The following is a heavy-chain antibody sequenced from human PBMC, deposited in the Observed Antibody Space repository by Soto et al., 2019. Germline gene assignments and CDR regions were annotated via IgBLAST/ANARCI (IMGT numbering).Heavy chain of an antibody. CDR1: GGSFSGYY. Sequence: QVQLQQWGAGLLKPSETLSLTCAVYGGSFSGYYWSWIRQPPGKGLEWIWEINHSGSTNYNPSLKSRVTISVDTSKNQFSLKLSSVTAADTAVYYCARARGSSWSLFDYWGQGTLVTVSS. J-gene: IGHJ4*02. CDR2: INHSGST. V-gene: IGHV4-34*01. D-gene: IGHD6-13*01. CDR3: ARARGSSWSLFDY.